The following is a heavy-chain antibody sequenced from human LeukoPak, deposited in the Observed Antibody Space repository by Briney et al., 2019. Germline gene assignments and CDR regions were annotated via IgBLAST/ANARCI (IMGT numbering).Heavy chain of an antibody. CDR2: IWYDASNK. CDR3: AKGGYLTRAHEPIDS. D-gene: IGHD3-10*01. Sequence: GGSLRLSCAASGFTINNFGMHWVRQSPGKGLEWVAVIWYDASNKNYVDSVEGRFTISRDNFKNTVYLQMNSLRADDTAVYYCAKGGYLTRAHEPIDSWGQGTLVTVST. V-gene: IGHV3-33*06. CDR1: GFTINNFG. J-gene: IGHJ4*02.